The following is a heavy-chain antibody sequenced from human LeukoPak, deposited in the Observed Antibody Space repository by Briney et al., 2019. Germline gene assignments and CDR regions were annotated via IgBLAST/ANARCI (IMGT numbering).Heavy chain of an antibody. V-gene: IGHV3-72*01. CDR1: GFAISDHH. CDR3: VRVVTTRSGWCHFDN. J-gene: IGHJ4*02. CDR2: SQTTKPNSCTT. Sequence: GGSLRLSCAASGFAISDHHMDWVRQAPGKGMEWVGRSQTTKPNSCTTEYAASVKGRFTISRDDSKNALYLQLNSLKTEDTAVYYCVRVVTTRSGWCHFDNWGQGTLVTVSS. D-gene: IGHD6-13*01.